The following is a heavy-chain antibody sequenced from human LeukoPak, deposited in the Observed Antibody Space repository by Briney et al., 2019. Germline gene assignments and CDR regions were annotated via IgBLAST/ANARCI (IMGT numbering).Heavy chain of an antibody. V-gene: IGHV3-30*01. CDR1: GFTFSAYA. J-gene: IGHJ3*02. Sequence: GRSLRLSCAVSGFTFSAYAMHWVRQAPGKGLEWVAVISYDGSNKYYADYVKGRFTISGDKSKNTMYLHMNSLRPEDTAVYYCARGPGPIAGAKNPFDIWGQGTMVTVSP. D-gene: IGHD1-26*01. CDR2: ISYDGSNK. CDR3: ARGPGPIAGAKNPFDI.